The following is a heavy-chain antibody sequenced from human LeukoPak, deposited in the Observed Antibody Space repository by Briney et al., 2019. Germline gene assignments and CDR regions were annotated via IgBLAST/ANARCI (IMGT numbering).Heavy chain of an antibody. CDR1: GYTFTGYY. D-gene: IGHD4-17*01. V-gene: IGHV1-18*04. CDR2: ISAYNGNT. J-gene: IGHJ4*02. CDR3: ASFEVEHGD. Sequence: ASVKVSCKTSGYTFTGYYVHWVRQAPGQGLEWMGWISAYNGNTNYAQKLQGRVTMTTDTSTSTAYMELRSLRSDDTAVYYCASFEVEHGDWGQGIQVTVSS.